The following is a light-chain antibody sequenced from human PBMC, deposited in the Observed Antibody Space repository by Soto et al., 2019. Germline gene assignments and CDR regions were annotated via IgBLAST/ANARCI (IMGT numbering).Light chain of an antibody. CDR1: SIDVGGYNY. J-gene: IGLJ2*01. Sequence: QSALTQPPSASGSPGQSVTISCTGTSIDVGGYNYVSWYQHHPGKAPKLMIYEVTRRPSGVPDRFSGSKSGNTASLTVSGLQAEDEADYYCSSYADNNNVVYGGGTKLTVL. CDR2: EVT. CDR3: SSYADNNNVV. V-gene: IGLV2-8*01.